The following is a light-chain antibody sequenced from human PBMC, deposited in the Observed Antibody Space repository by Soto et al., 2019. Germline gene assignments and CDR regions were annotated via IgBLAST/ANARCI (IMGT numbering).Light chain of an antibody. CDR2: GNS. Sequence: QSVLTQPPSVSGAPGQRVTISCTGSSSNIGAGYDVHWYQQLPGTAPKLLIYGNSNRPSGVPDRFSGSKSGTSASLAIPGLQAEDEADYYCQYYDSSLSVVFGGGTKLTVL. CDR3: QYYDSSLSVV. CDR1: SSNIGAGYD. J-gene: IGLJ2*01. V-gene: IGLV1-40*01.